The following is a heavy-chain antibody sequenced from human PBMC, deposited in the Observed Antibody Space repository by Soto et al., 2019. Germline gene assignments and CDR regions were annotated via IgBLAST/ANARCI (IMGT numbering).Heavy chain of an antibody. CDR2: ITATGGAT. D-gene: IGHD2-2*01. J-gene: IGHJ4*02. CDR1: GFTFSTYA. CDR3: ASGPCTTSCPIDY. Sequence: GGSLRLSCAASGFTFSTYAMTWVRQAPGKGLEWVSAITATGGATYYADSVKGRFTVSRDNSKNTLYLQMNSLRAEDAALYFCASGPCTTSCPIDYWGQGTLVTVSS. V-gene: IGHV3-23*01.